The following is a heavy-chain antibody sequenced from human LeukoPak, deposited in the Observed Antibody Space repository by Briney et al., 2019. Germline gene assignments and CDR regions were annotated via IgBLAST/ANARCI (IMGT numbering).Heavy chain of an antibody. CDR1: GGSISSYY. CDR3: ARAPADHIVGGRAFDI. Sequence: PSETLFLTCTVSGGSISSYYWSWIRQPPGKGLEWIGYIYYSGSTNYNPSLKSRVTISVDTSKNQFSLKLSSVTAADTAVYYCARAPADHIVGGRAFDIWGQGTMVTVSS. J-gene: IGHJ3*02. D-gene: IGHD2-21*01. CDR2: IYYSGST. V-gene: IGHV4-59*01.